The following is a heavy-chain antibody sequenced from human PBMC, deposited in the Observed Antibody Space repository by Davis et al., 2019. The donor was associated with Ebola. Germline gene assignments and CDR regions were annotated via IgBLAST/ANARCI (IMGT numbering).Heavy chain of an antibody. Sequence: ASVKVSCKASGYTFTDYHIHWVRQAPGQGPEWMGWINPNSGGTNYAQNFQGRVTMTRDTSISTAYMELGSLRSEDTAVYYCARGRGHYESSGGDFWGQGTLVTVSS. D-gene: IGHD3-22*01. V-gene: IGHV1-2*02. J-gene: IGHJ4*02. CDR3: ARGRGHYESSGGDF. CDR1: GYTFTDYH. CDR2: INPNSGGT.